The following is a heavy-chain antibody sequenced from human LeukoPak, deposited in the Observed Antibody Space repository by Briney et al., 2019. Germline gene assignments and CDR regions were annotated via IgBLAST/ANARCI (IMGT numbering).Heavy chain of an antibody. V-gene: IGHV4-59*01. D-gene: IGHD2-2*01. Sequence: PSETLSLTCTVSGGSISSYYWSWIRQPPGKGLEWIGYIYYSGSTNYNPSLKSRVTISVDTSKNQFSLKLSSVTAADTAVYYCARAVNYYSSTSCPGEGNWFDPWGQGTLVTVSS. CDR1: GGSISSYY. J-gene: IGHJ5*02. CDR2: IYYSGST. CDR3: ARAVNYYSSTSCPGEGNWFDP.